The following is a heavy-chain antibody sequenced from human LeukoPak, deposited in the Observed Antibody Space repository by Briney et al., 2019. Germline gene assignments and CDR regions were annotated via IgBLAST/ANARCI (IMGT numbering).Heavy chain of an antibody. V-gene: IGHV4-34*01. D-gene: IGHD1-1*01. Sequence: SETLSLTCVVYGGSFSGYYWTWIRQPPRKGLEWIGEIHYSGATSYKPSLKSRVTISGDTSKNQVSLNLRSVTAADTAVYYCARGRLDGYYFDYWGQGALATVSS. J-gene: IGHJ4*02. CDR3: ARGRLDGYYFDY. CDR1: GGSFSGYY. CDR2: IHYSGAT.